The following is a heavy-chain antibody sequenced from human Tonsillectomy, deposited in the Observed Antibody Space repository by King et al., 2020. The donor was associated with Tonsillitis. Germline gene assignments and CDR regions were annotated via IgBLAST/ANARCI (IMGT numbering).Heavy chain of an antibody. CDR3: AKVVSTGMGDYCDY. CDR1: GFTFSSSA. V-gene: IGHV3-23*04. J-gene: IGHJ4*02. CDR2: ISGSGGNT. Sequence: VQLVESGGGLVQPGGSLRLSCAASGFTFSSSAMAWVRQAPGKGLEWVSGISGSGGNTYSADSVKGRFTISRDTSKNTLYLQMNILGAEDTALYYCAKVVSTGMGDYCDYWGLGTLVTVSS. D-gene: IGHD5-18*01.